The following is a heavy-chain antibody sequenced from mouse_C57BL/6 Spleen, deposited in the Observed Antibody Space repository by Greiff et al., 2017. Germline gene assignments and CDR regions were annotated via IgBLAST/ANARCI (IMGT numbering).Heavy chain of an antibody. CDR1: GFNIKNTY. D-gene: IGHD1-1*01. Sequence: EVKLQQSVAELVRPGASVKLSCTASGFNIKNTYMHWVKQRPEQGLEWIGRIDPANGNTKYAPKFQGKATITADTSSNTAYLQLSSLTSEDTAIYYCALIPVITTVVADWYFDVWGTGTTVTVSS. CDR2: IDPANGNT. CDR3: ALIPVITTVVADWYFDV. V-gene: IGHV14-3*01. J-gene: IGHJ1*03.